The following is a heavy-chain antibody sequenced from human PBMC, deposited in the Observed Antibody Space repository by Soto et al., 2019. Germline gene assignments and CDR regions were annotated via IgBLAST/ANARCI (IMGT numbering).Heavy chain of an antibody. V-gene: IGHV4-59*01. CDR3: ARERGFIDSGGMDV. CDR2: IYYSGST. Sequence: SETLSLTCTVXGGSISSYYWSWIRQPPGKGLEWIGYIYYSGSTNYNPSLKSRVTISVDTSKNQFSLKLSSVTAADTAVYYCARERGFIDSGGMDVWGQGTTGTVSS. CDR1: GGSISSYY. D-gene: IGHD3-10*01. J-gene: IGHJ6*02.